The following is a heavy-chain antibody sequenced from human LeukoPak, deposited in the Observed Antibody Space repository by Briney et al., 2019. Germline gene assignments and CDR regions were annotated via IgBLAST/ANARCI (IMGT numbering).Heavy chain of an antibody. CDR3: ARDRVNWNDGVDY. Sequence: GGSLRLSCAASGFTFSDYNMNWVRQAPGKGLEWVSYISSGSVTIYYADSVKGRFTISRDNAKNSLYLQMNSLRAEDTAVYYCARDRVNWNDGVDYWGQGTLVTVSS. CDR1: GFTFSDYN. D-gene: IGHD1-20*01. CDR2: ISSGSVTI. V-gene: IGHV3-48*01. J-gene: IGHJ4*02.